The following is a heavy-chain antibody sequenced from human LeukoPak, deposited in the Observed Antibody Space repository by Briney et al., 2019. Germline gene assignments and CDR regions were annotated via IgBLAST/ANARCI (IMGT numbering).Heavy chain of an antibody. CDR1: GFTFSSYG. Sequence: GGSLRLACAASGFTFSSYGMHWVRQAPGKGLEWVAVIWYDGSNKYYADSVKGRFTISRDNSKNTLYLQMNSLRAEDTAVYYCARDVGRYYDSSGHLQTTPGDYWGQGTLVTVSS. J-gene: IGHJ4*02. V-gene: IGHV3-33*01. CDR3: ARDVGRYYDSSGHLQTTPGDY. CDR2: IWYDGSNK. D-gene: IGHD3-22*01.